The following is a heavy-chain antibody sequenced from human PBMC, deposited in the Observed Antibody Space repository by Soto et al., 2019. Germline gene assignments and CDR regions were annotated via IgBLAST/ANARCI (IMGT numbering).Heavy chain of an antibody. V-gene: IGHV4-34*01. CDR2: INHSGST. Sequence: QVQLQQWGAGLLKPSETLSLTCAVYGGSFSGHYWSWIRQPPGKGLEWIGEINHSGSTNYNPSLKSRVTISVDTSKNQFSLKLSSVTAADTAVYYCARENAPAHYYDSSGYPDYWGQGTLVTVSS. J-gene: IGHJ4*02. CDR1: GGSFSGHY. CDR3: ARENAPAHYYDSSGYPDY. D-gene: IGHD3-22*01.